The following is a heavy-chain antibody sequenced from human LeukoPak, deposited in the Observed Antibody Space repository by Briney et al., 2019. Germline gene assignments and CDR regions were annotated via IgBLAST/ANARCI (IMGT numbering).Heavy chain of an antibody. CDR1: GDSVSSNSAA. CDR3: ARDVPTGYYNHPFDY. Sequence: SQTLSLTCAISGDSVSSNSAAWNWIRQSPSRGLEWLGRTYYRSKWYSDYAVSVKSRIIINPDTSKNQFSLRLNSVTPEDTAVYYCARDVPTGYYNHPFDYWGQGTLVTVSS. V-gene: IGHV6-1*01. J-gene: IGHJ4*02. D-gene: IGHD3-9*01. CDR2: TYYRSKWYS.